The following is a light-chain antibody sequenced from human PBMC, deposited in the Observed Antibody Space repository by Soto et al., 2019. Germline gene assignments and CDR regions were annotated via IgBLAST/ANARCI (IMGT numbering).Light chain of an antibody. CDR2: LGS. CDR3: MQPLQSWT. CDR1: QSISSY. Sequence: EIVLTQSPATLSLSPGERATLSCRASQSISSYLSWYQQKPCQAPSLLIYLGSNRASGVPDRFSGSGSGTDFTLKISRVEAEDVGVYYCMQPLQSWTFGQGTKVDIK. V-gene: IGKV3-11*01. J-gene: IGKJ1*01.